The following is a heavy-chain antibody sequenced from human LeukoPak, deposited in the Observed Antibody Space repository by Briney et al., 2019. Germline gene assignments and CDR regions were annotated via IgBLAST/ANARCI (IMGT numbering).Heavy chain of an antibody. CDR2: ISITSSTK. D-gene: IGHD3-16*01. CDR3: ARDTWGFEN. J-gene: IGHJ4*02. CDR1: GFTFSRDA. V-gene: IGHV3-48*04. Sequence: GGSLRLSCAASGFTFSRDAMNWVRQAPGKGLEWVSYISITSSTKYYADAVRGRFSISRDNARNSLYLQMDSLRAKDTAVYFCARDTWGFENWGQGTLVTVSS.